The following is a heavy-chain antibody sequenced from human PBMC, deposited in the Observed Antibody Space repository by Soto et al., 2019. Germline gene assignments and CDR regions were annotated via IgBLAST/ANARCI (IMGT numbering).Heavy chain of an antibody. V-gene: IGHV1-8*01. CDR3: ARELKSRAVDY. CDR1: GYTFTSYD. CDR2: MNPNSGNT. Sequence: QVQLVQSGAEVKKPGASVKVACKASGYTFTSYDINWVRQATGRGLEWMGWMNPNSGNTGYAQRFQGRVTMTTNTSISTAYMELSSLRSEDTAVYYCARELKSRAVDYWGQGTLVTVSS. J-gene: IGHJ4*02. D-gene: IGHD3-16*01.